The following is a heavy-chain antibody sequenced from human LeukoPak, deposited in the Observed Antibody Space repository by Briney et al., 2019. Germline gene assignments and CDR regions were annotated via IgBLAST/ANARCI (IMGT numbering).Heavy chain of an antibody. D-gene: IGHD6-19*01. CDR1: GFTFSTYA. CDR3: AKGYSSGWSGFSAFDY. CDR2: ISGSGGST. V-gene: IGHV3-23*01. Sequence: QPGGSLRLSCAASGFTFSTYAMSWVRQAPWKGLEWVSAISGSGGSTYYADSVKGRFTISRDNSKNTLYLQMNSLRAEDTAVYYCAKGYSSGWSGFSAFDYWGQGTLVTVSS. J-gene: IGHJ4*02.